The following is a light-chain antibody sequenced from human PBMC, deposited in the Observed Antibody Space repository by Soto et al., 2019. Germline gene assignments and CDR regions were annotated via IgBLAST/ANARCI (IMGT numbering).Light chain of an antibody. J-gene: IGKJ2*01. Sequence: EIVLTQSPGTLSLSPGERATLSCRASQSVSSSYLAWYQQKPGQAPRLLIYGASSRATSMPDRFSGSGSETDFTLTISRLEPEDFAVYYCQQYGSSQYTFGQGTKLEIK. V-gene: IGKV3-20*01. CDR2: GAS. CDR3: QQYGSSQYT. CDR1: QSVSSSY.